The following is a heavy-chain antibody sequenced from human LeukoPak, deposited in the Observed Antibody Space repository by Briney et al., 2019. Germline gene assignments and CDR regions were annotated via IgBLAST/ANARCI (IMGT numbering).Heavy chain of an antibody. D-gene: IGHD2-2*01. Sequence: SVKVSCKASGGTFSSYAISWVRQAPGQGLEWMGGIIPIFGTANYAQKSQGRVTITADESTSTAYMELSSLRSEDTAVYYCARESSSTSCPFDYWGQGTLVTVSS. CDR3: ARESSSTSCPFDY. CDR2: IIPIFGTA. J-gene: IGHJ4*02. CDR1: GGTFSSYA. V-gene: IGHV1-69*01.